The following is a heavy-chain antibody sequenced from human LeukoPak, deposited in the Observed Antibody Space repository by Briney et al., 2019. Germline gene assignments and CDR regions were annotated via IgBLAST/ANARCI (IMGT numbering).Heavy chain of an antibody. CDR1: GFIFTNAY. CDR3: TTDAGYSSKWYKD. CDR2: IKSRGDDGTV. J-gene: IGHJ4*02. V-gene: IGHV3-15*01. D-gene: IGHD1-14*01. Sequence: GGSLRLSCAASGFIFTNAYMSWVRQAPGKGLEWVGRIKSRGDDGTVEYAAPVKDRFSISRDDSRNMLYLQMNSLKTEDTAVYYCTTDAGYSSKWYKDWGQGTLVTVAS.